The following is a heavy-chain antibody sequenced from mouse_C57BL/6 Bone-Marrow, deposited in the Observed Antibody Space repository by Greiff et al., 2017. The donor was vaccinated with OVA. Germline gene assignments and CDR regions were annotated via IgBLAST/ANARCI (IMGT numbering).Heavy chain of an antibody. D-gene: IGHD1-1*01. Sequence: QVQLQQPGAELVKPGASVKMSCKASGYTFTSYWITWVKQRPGQGLEWIGDIYPGSGSTNYNEKFKSKATLTGDTSSSTAYMQLSSLTSEDSAVYYCARWDYYGFDYWGQGTTLTVSS. CDR3: ARWDYYGFDY. J-gene: IGHJ2*01. CDR2: IYPGSGST. V-gene: IGHV1-55*01. CDR1: GYTFTSYW.